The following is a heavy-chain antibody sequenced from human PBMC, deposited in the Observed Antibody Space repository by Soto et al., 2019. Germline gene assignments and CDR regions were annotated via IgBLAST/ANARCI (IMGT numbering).Heavy chain of an antibody. D-gene: IGHD3-10*01. Sequence: QVQLVQSGAEVKKPGASVKVSCKASGYTFTSYGISWVRQAPGQGLEWMGWINPYNGNTNYAQKLQGKVTMTTDTSTNTAYMELRSLRSDATAVYYCARDWLGIDYWGQGTLVTVSS. CDR2: INPYNGNT. J-gene: IGHJ4*02. CDR3: ARDWLGIDY. V-gene: IGHV1-18*01. CDR1: GYTFTSYG.